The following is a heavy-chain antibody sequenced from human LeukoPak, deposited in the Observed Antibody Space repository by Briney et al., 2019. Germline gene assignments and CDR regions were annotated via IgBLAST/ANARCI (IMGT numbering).Heavy chain of an antibody. CDR2: IKQDGSEK. V-gene: IGHV3-7*01. CDR1: GFTFSSYW. CDR3: AREWAGPSFDY. Sequence: GGSLRLSCAASGFTFSSYWMSWVRQASEKGLEWVANIKQDGSEKSYVDSVKGRFTISRDNTKNSLYLQMNSLRAEDTAVYFCAREWAGPSFDYWGQGTLVTVSS. J-gene: IGHJ4*02. D-gene: IGHD6-19*01.